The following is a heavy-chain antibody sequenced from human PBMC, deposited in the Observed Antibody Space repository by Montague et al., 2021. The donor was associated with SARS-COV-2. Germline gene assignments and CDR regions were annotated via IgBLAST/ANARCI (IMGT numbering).Heavy chain of an antibody. V-gene: IGHV4-61*02. D-gene: IGHD2-2*01. CDR3: ARTVVVPAAMSRYYGMDV. CDR1: GGSISSGSYY. CDR2: IYISGST. Sequence: TLSLTCSVSGGSISSGSYYWSWIRQPAGKGLEWIGRIYISGSTNYNPSLKSRVTMSVDTSKNQFSLKLSSVTAADMAVYYYARTVVVPAAMSRYYGMDVWGQGTSVTVSS. J-gene: IGHJ6*02.